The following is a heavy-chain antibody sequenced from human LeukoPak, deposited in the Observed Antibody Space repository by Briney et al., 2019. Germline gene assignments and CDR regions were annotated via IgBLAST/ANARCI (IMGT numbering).Heavy chain of an antibody. J-gene: IGHJ4*02. CDR2: IIYSGGAT. Sequence: GGSLRLSCAASGFTFSRSAMTWVRQGPGTGLEFVASIIYSGGATYYADSVKGRFTISRDNSKNTLHLQMNSLRAEDTALYYCAKDGLYYDGSEHVYYFDSWGQGTLVTVSS. V-gene: IGHV3-23*01. D-gene: IGHD3-22*01. CDR3: AKDGLYYDGSEHVYYFDS. CDR1: GFTFSRSA.